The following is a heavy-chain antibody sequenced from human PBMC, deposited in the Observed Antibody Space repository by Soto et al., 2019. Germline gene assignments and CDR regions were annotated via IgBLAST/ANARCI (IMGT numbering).Heavy chain of an antibody. D-gene: IGHD2-21*02. V-gene: IGHV3-30-3*01. CDR2: VSKDGSDK. CDR1: GFIFSSFP. CDR3: ARSYCGDNCALDY. Sequence: XESLRLSCAASGFIFSSFPMHWVRQAPGKGLEWVAVVSKDGSDKHYADSVKGRFTISRDNSENTLHLQMNSLRPEDTGVYYCARSYCGDNCALDYWGQGTPVTV. J-gene: IGHJ4*02.